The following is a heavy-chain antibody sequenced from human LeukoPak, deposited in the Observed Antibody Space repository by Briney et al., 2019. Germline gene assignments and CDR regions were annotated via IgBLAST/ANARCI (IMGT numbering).Heavy chain of an antibody. CDR2: ISGSGGST. Sequence: GRSLRLSCAASGFTFSIYAMSWVRQAPGKGLERVSAISGSGGSTYYADYVKGRLTISRDNSKNTLYLQMNSLRAEDTAVYYCAKDYSSWPYYFDYWGQGTLVTVSS. D-gene: IGHD6-6*01. J-gene: IGHJ4*02. V-gene: IGHV3-23*01. CDR1: GFTFSIYA. CDR3: AKDYSSWPYYFDY.